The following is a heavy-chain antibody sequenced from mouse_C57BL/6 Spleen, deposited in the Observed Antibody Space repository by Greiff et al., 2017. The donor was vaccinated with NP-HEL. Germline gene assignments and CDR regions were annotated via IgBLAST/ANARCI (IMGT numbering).Heavy chain of an antibody. CDR1: GYAFTHYL. V-gene: IGHV1-54*01. CDR3: ARGAQAPYYARDY. J-gene: IGHJ4*01. D-gene: IGHD3-2*02. Sequence: QVQLQQSGAELVRPGPSVKVSCKASGYAFTHYLIGWVKQRPGKGLAWIGVINPGSGGTNYNEKLKGKATLTADKSSSTAYMQLSSLTSEDSAVYFCARGAQAPYYARDYWGQGTSVTVSS. CDR2: INPGSGGT.